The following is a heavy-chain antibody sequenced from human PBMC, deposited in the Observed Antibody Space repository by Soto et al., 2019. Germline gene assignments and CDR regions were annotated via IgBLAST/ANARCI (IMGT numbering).Heavy chain of an antibody. CDR1: GFTFSSYG. V-gene: IGHV3-33*01. D-gene: IGHD2-15*01. Sequence: GGSLRLSCAASGFTFSSYGMHWVRQAPGKGLEWVAVIWHDGSNKYYADSVKGRFTISRDNSKNILYLQMNSLGVDDTAVYYCARDRQPDGIWTLEYWGRGILVTVSS. CDR2: IWHDGSNK. CDR3: ARDRQPDGIWTLEY. J-gene: IGHJ4*02.